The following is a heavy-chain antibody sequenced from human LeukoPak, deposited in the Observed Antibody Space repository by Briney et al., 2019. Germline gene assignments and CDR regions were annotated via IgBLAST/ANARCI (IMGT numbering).Heavy chain of an antibody. CDR2: FSSGGGST. J-gene: IGHJ4*02. D-gene: IGHD3-22*01. CDR1: GFTFSSYA. Sequence: PGGSLRLSCVASGFTFSSYAMSWVRQAPGKGLEWVSSFSSGGGSTYYADSVKGRFTISRDNSKNTLYLQMNSLRAEDTAVYYCAKDMYYYDSSGYHSFDYWGQGTLVTVSS. V-gene: IGHV3-23*01. CDR3: AKDMYYYDSSGYHSFDY.